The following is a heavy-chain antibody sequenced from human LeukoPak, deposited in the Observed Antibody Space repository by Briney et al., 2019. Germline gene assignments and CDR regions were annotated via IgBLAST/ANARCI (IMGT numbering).Heavy chain of an antibody. Sequence: GGSLRLSCAASGFSFTTYAMHWVRQAPGLGPEWVAVVSHDGSTKYYTDSVRGRFTISRDNSKNTFFLQLNGLRTGDTAFYSCARAIMGTENLDYWGQGTLVTVSS. CDR3: ARAIMGTENLDY. CDR2: VSHDGSTK. J-gene: IGHJ4*02. D-gene: IGHD5-18*01. V-gene: IGHV3-30*10. CDR1: GFSFTTYA.